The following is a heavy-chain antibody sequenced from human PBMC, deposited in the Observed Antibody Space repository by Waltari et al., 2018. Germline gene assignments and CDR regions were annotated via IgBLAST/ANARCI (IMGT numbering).Heavy chain of an antibody. CDR2: LNHSGST. D-gene: IGHD5-18*01. V-gene: IGHV4-34*01. Sequence: QVQLQQWGAGLLKPSETLSLTCAVYGGSFSGYYWRWIRQPPGKGLEWIGELNHSGSTNNNAARKSRVTISVDTSKNQCSLKLSSVTAADTAVYDCARVLYSYGPNTFDYWGQGTLVTVSS. J-gene: IGHJ4*02. CDR1: GGSFSGYY. CDR3: ARVLYSYGPNTFDY.